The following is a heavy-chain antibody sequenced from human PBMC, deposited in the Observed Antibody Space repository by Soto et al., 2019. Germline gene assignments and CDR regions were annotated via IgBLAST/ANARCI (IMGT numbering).Heavy chain of an antibody. D-gene: IGHD6-19*01. J-gene: IGHJ6*03. V-gene: IGHV4-59*01. CDR2: IYYSGST. Sequence: SETLSLTCTVSGGSISSYYWSWIRQLPGKGLEWIGYIYYSGSTNYNPSLKSRVTISVDTSKNQFSLKLSSVTAADTAVYYCARSSGWSNYYYYYMDVWGKGTTVTVSS. CDR1: GGSISSYY. CDR3: ARSSGWSNYYYYYMDV.